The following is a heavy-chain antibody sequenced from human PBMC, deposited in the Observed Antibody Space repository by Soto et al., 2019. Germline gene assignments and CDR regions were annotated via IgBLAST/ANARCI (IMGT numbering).Heavy chain of an antibody. CDR2: IIPIRRSA. D-gene: IGHD6-13*01. J-gene: IGHJ4*02. V-gene: IGHV1-69*13. Sequence: GASVKVSCKASGGTFSSYAISWVRQAPGQGLEWMGGIIPIRRSADYAQKFRGRVTISADDSARTTYLELSSLKSQDTAVYYCVRDSGAKLSSSWGQGTLVTVSS. CDR1: GGTFSSYA. CDR3: VRDSGAKLSSS.